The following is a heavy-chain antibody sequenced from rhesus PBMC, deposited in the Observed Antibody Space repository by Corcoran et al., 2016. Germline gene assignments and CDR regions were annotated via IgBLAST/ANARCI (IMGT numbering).Heavy chain of an antibody. CDR1: GFAFSSYE. D-gene: IGHD5-36*01. V-gene: IGHV3-100*02. Sequence: DVQLVEAGGGLVKPGGSLRLSCVASGFAFSSYEMHWVRQVTGKDLEWGSGSSESGDTTDYADAVKVRFTISRDNAKNSLVLQINSLRSEYTAVYYCTRDGSYGYSYGLDSWGQGVVVTVSS. J-gene: IGHJ6*01. CDR2: SSESGDTT. CDR3: TRDGSYGYSYGLDS.